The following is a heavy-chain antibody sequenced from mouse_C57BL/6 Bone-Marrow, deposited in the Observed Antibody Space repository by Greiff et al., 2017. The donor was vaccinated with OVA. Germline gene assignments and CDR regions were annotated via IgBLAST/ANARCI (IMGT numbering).Heavy chain of an antibody. V-gene: IGHV1-52*01. D-gene: IGHD2-4*01. J-gene: IGHJ1*03. CDR3: ARPYYDYDDWYFDV. CDR2: IDPSDSET. CDR1: GYTFTSYW. Sequence: QVQLQQSGAELVRPGSSVKLSCKASGYTFTSYWMHWVKQRPIQGLEWIGNIDPSDSETHYNQKFKDKATLTVDKSSSTAYMQLSSLTSEDSAVYYCARPYYDYDDWYFDVWGTGTTVTVSS.